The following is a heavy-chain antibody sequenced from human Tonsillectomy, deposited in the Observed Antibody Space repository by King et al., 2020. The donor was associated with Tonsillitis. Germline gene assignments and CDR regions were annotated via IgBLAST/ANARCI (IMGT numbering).Heavy chain of an antibody. CDR2: INPNSGGT. J-gene: IGHJ6*02. Sequence: QLVQSGAEVKKPGASVKVSCKASGYTFTGYYMHWVRQAPGQGLEWMGWINPNSGGTNYAQKFQGRVTMTRVTSISTASMELTRLRSDDTAVYYCARDAPWGLTGQRPLVDGMDVWGQGTTVTVSS. D-gene: IGHD3-9*01. V-gene: IGHV1-2*02. CDR1: GYTFTGYY. CDR3: ARDAPWGLTGQRPLVDGMDV.